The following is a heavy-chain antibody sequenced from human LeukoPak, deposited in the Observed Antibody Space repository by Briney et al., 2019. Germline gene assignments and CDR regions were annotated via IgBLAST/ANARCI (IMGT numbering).Heavy chain of an antibody. CDR1: GGSFSGYY. CDR3: ARGTLWPGSFDI. J-gene: IGHJ3*02. Sequence: SETLSLTCAVYGGSFSGYYWSWIRPPPGKGLEWIGEINHSGSTNYNPSLKSRVTISVDTSKNQFSLKLSSVTAADTAVYYCARGTLWPGSFDIWGQGTMVTVSS. CDR2: INHSGST. V-gene: IGHV4-34*01. D-gene: IGHD5-18*01.